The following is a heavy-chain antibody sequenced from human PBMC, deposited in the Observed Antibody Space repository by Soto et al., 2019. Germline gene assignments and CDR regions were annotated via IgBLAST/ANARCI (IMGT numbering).Heavy chain of an antibody. CDR3: ARDGDSIVVVVAAANDFHY. D-gene: IGHD2-15*01. J-gene: IGHJ4*02. V-gene: IGHV1-8*01. CDR2: MNPNSGNT. CDR1: GYTFTSYD. Sequence: ASVKVSCKASGYTFTSYDINWVRQATGQGLEWMGWMNPNSGNTGYAQKFQGRVTMTRNTSISTAYMELSSLRSDDTAVYYCARDGDSIVVVVAAANDFHYWGQGTLVTVSS.